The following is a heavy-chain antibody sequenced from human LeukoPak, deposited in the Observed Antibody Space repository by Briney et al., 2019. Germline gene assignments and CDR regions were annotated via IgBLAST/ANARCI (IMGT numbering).Heavy chain of an antibody. Sequence: SETLSLTCTVSGGSISSYYWSWIRQPAGKGLEWIGRIYTSGSTNYNPSLKSRVTMSVDTSKNQFSLKLSSVTAADTAVYYCARDCSSTSCYRYYIDYWGQGTLVTVSS. D-gene: IGHD2-2*01. CDR1: GGSISSYY. V-gene: IGHV4-4*07. CDR3: ARDCSSTSCYRYYIDY. J-gene: IGHJ4*02. CDR2: IYTSGST.